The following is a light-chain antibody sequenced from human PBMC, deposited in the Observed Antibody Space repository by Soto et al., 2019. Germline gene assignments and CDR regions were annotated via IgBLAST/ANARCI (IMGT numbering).Light chain of an antibody. J-gene: IGKJ2*01. V-gene: IGKV3-20*01. CDR1: PRISSSY. CDR3: HQRVNLPYT. Sequence: IVLTQSPGTLSLSPGERATIYCRASPRISSSYLAWFQQKPGQAPRLLMFGPSTRAAGIPDRFSGSGSGTDFTLTIIRLEPEDFGGYYCHQRVNLPYTCGQETKLEFK. CDR2: GPS.